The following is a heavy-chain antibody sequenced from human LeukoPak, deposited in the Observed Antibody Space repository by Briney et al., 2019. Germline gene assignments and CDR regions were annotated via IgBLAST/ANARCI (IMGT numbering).Heavy chain of an antibody. D-gene: IGHD6-19*01. CDR2: FDPEDGET. V-gene: IGHV1-24*01. CDR3: ATGQWLVREYFQH. J-gene: IGHJ1*01. Sequence: SVKVSCKLSGYTLTELSMHWVRQAPGKGLEWMGGFDPEDGETIYAQKFQGRVTMTEDTSTDTAYMELSSLRSEDTAVYYCATGQWLVREYFQHWGQGTLVTVSS. CDR1: GYTLTELS.